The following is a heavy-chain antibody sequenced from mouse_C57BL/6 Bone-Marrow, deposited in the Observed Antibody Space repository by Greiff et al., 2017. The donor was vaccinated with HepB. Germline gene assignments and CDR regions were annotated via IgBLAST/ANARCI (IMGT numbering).Heavy chain of an antibody. J-gene: IGHJ4*01. CDR3: ARDGNYGSSYPYAMDY. Sequence: EVKLMESGGGLVKPGGSLKLSCAASGFTFSSYAMSWVRQTPEKRLEWVATISDGGSYTYYPDNVKGRFTISRDNAKNNLYLQMSHLKSEDTAMYYCARDGNYGSSYPYAMDYWGQGTSVTVSS. CDR2: ISDGGSYT. CDR1: GFTFSSYA. V-gene: IGHV5-4*01. D-gene: IGHD1-1*01.